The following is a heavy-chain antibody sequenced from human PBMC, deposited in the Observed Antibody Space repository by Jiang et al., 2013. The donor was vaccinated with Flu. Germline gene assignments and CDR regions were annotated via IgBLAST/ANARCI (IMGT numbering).Heavy chain of an antibody. CDR1: GFTFSTYA. Sequence: SGGGLVQPGGSLRLSCAASGFTFSTYAMTWVRQAPGKGLEWVSGISASGGSTYYADSVKGRFTISRDNSKNTLYLQMNSLRADDTAVYYCARQYVAAPNDYDYWGQGTLVTVSS. CDR3: ARQYVAAPNDYDY. D-gene: IGHD6-13*01. CDR2: ISASGGST. V-gene: IGHV3-23*01. J-gene: IGHJ4*02.